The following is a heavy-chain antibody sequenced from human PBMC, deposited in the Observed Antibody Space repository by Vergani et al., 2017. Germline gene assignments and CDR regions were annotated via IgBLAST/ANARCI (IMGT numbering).Heavy chain of an antibody. CDR3: ARDRYYDFWSGYLNWFDP. J-gene: IGHJ5*02. CDR2: IYPGDSDT. D-gene: IGHD3-3*01. CDR1: GYSFTSYW. Sequence: EVQLVQSGAEVKTPGESLKISCKGSGYSFTSYWIGWVRQMPGKGLEWMGIIYPGDSDTRYSPSFQGQVTISADKSISTAYLQWSSLRSEDTAVYYCARDRYYDFWSGYLNWFDPWGQGTLVTVSS. V-gene: IGHV5-51*03.